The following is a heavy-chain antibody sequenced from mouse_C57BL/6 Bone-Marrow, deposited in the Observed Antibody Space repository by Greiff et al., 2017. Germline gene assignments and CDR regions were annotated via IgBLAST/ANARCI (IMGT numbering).Heavy chain of an antibody. CDR2: IDPANGNT. V-gene: IGHV14-3*01. Sequence: VQLQQSVAELVRPGASVKLSCTASGFTIKNTYMHWVKQRPEQGLEWIGRIDPANGNTKYAQKFQGKATITADTSSNTAYLQLSSLTSEDSAIYYCARWRDWYFDVWGTGTTVTVSS. CDR3: ARWRDWYFDV. CDR1: GFTIKNTY. J-gene: IGHJ1*03.